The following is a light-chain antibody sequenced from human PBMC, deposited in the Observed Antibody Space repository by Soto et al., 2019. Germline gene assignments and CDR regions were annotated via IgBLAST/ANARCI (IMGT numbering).Light chain of an antibody. Sequence: EIVMTQSPATLSVSPGERATLSCRASQSLSSNLAWYQQKPGQAPRLLIYGASTRATGIPARFSGSGSGTEFTLTISSLQSEDFSVYYCQQYNNWPRTFGRGTKVEIK. V-gene: IGKV3-15*01. J-gene: IGKJ1*01. CDR2: GAS. CDR3: QQYNNWPRT. CDR1: QSLSSN.